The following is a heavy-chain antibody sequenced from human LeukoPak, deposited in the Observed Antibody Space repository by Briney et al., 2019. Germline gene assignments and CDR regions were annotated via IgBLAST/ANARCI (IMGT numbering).Heavy chain of an antibody. CDR2: INHSGST. V-gene: IGHV4-34*01. D-gene: IGHD3-3*01. CDR1: GGSFSGYY. Sequence: SETLSLTCAVYGGSFSGYYWSWIRQPPGKGLEWIGEINHSGSTNYNPSLKSRVTISVDTSKNQFSLKLSSVTAADTAVYYCARDARGSYDFWSGYQYHYYGMDVWGQGTTVTVSS. CDR3: ARDARGSYDFWSGYQYHYYGMDV. J-gene: IGHJ6*02.